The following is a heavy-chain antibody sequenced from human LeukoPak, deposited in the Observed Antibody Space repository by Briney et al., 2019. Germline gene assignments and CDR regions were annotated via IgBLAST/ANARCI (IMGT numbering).Heavy chain of an antibody. V-gene: IGHV3-11*04. CDR3: ARVTTVEVTAIPEEYYYYMDV. CDR1: GFTFSDYY. CDR2: ISSSGSTI. Sequence: GGSLRLSCAASGFTFSDYYMSWIRQAPGKGLEWVSYISSSGSTIYYADSVKGRFTISRDNAKNTLYLQMNSLRAEGTAVYYCARVTTVEVTAIPEEYYYYMDVWGKGTTVTVSS. D-gene: IGHD2-21*02. J-gene: IGHJ6*03.